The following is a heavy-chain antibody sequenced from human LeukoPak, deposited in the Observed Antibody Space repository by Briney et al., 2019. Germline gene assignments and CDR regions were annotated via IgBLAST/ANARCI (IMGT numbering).Heavy chain of an antibody. CDR1: GFTFSSYG. D-gene: IGHD6-13*01. J-gene: IGHJ6*02. CDR3: VGYSSSWYVVDYYSGMDV. CDR2: ISSSSSYI. Sequence: PGGSLRLSCAASGFTFSSYGIHWVRQAPGKGLEWVSYISSSSSYIYYADSVKGRFTISRDNAKKSLYLQMNSLRAEDTAVYYCVGYSSSWYVVDYYSGMDVWGQGTTVTVSS. V-gene: IGHV3-21*01.